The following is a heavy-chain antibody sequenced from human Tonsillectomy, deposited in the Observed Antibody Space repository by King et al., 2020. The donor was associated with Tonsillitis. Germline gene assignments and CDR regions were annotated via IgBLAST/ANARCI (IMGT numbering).Heavy chain of an antibody. J-gene: IGHJ1*01. V-gene: IGHV4-34*01. Sequence: VQLQQWGAGLLKPSETLSLTCAVYGGSFSGYYWSWIRQPPGKGLEWIGEINHSGSTNYNPSLKSRVTISVDTSKNQFSLKLSSVTAADTAVYYCARGPRGMIVVVCPWFQHWGQGTLVTVSS. D-gene: IGHD3-22*01. CDR2: INHSGST. CDR3: ARGPRGMIVVVCPWFQH. CDR1: GGSFSGYY.